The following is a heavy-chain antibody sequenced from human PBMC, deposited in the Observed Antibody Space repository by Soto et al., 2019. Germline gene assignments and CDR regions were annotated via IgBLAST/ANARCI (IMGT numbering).Heavy chain of an antibody. CDR1: GFTFSSYG. Sequence: GGSLRLSCAASGFTFSSYGMHWVRQAPGKGLEWVAVISYDGSNKYYADSVKGRFTISRDNSKNTLYLQMNSLRAEDTAVYYCAKRGSEGKMRSFDIWGQGTMVTVSS. V-gene: IGHV3-30*18. CDR2: ISYDGSNK. CDR3: AKRGSEGKMRSFDI. J-gene: IGHJ3*02. D-gene: IGHD3-10*01.